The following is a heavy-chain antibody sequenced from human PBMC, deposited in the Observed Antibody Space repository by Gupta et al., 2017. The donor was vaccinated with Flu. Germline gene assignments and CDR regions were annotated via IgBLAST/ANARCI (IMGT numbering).Heavy chain of an antibody. CDR1: GFTFAGYG. CDR2: INTNGDGT. CDR3: ARVKVGATLDH. V-gene: IGHV3-20*04. Sequence: EVQLVESGGGVVRPGGSLRLSCAASGFTFAGYGLDWVRQRPGKGLECVATINTNGDGTTYADSVKGRFTISRDNAKNSLYLQMNSLRVEDTAFYYCARVKVGATLDHWGQGTLVTVSS. J-gene: IGHJ5*02. D-gene: IGHD1-26*01.